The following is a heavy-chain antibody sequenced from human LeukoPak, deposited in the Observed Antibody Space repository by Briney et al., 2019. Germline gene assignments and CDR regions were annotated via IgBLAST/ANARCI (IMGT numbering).Heavy chain of an antibody. CDR1: GFTFSSYA. CDR3: AKVCSSGWKGEFDP. D-gene: IGHD6-19*01. J-gene: IGHJ5*02. CDR2: ISGSGGNT. Sequence: PGGSLRLSCAAAGFTFSSYAMSWVRQAPGKGLEWVSAISGSGGNTYYADSVKGRFTISRDNSKNTLYLQMSSLRAEDTAVYYCAKVCSSGWKGEFDPWGQGTLVTVSS. V-gene: IGHV3-23*01.